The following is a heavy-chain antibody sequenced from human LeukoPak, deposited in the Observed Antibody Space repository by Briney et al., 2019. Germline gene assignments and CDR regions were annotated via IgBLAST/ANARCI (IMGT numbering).Heavy chain of an antibody. Sequence: PSETLSLTFAVYGGSFGGYYWSWIRQPPGKGLEWIGEINHSGSTNYNPSLKSRVTISVDTPKNQFSLKLSSVTAADTAVYYCARLPYDYVWGSYRRGCYFDYWGQGTLVTVSP. CDR2: INHSGST. CDR1: GGSFGGYY. CDR3: ARLPYDYVWGSYRRGCYFDY. D-gene: IGHD3-16*02. J-gene: IGHJ4*02. V-gene: IGHV4-34*01.